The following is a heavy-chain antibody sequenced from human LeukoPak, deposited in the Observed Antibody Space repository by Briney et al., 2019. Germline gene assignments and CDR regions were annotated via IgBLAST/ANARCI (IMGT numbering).Heavy chain of an antibody. Sequence: ASVKVSCKVSGYTLTELSMHWVRQAPGKGLEWMGGFDPGDGETIYAQKFQGRVTMTEDTSTDTAYMELSSLRSEDTAVYYCATCSSTSCYRRNAFDIWGQGTMVTVSS. V-gene: IGHV1-24*01. CDR2: FDPGDGET. D-gene: IGHD2-2*01. CDR3: ATCSSTSCYRRNAFDI. J-gene: IGHJ3*02. CDR1: GYTLTELS.